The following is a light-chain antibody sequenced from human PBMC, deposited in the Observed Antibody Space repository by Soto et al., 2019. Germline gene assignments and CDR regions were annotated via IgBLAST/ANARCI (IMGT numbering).Light chain of an antibody. CDR1: SSNIGAGYD. V-gene: IGLV1-40*01. CDR2: GHS. Sequence: QLVLTQPPSVSGAPGQRVTISCTGSSSNIGAGYDVQWYQQLPGTAPKLLVYGHSNRPSGVPDRFSGSKSGTSASLAITGLQAEDEADYYCQSYDSSLSAVVFGGGTKLTVL. CDR3: QSYDSSLSAVV. J-gene: IGLJ2*01.